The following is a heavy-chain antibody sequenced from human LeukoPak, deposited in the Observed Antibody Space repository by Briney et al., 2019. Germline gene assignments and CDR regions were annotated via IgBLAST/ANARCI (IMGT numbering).Heavy chain of an antibody. J-gene: IGHJ4*02. CDR1: GYTFTGYH. Sequence: ASVKVSCKASGYTFTGYHIHWVRQAPGQGREWMGWVNPNSGGTNYAQKFQGRFTMTRDTSISTAYMELSSLRSDDTAFYHCARGGDIAARPFDYWGQGTLVTVSS. CDR3: ARGGDIAARPFDY. CDR2: VNPNSGGT. D-gene: IGHD6-6*01. V-gene: IGHV1-2*02.